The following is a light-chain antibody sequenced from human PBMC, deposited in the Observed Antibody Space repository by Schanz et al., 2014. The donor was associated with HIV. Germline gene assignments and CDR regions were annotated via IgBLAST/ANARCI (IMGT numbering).Light chain of an antibody. CDR1: SSNFRSNA. CDR3: CSYAGTSTFVV. Sequence: QSVLTQPPSASGTPGQRVTISCSGSSSNFRSNAVNWYQQLPGTAPKLVIYNTYHRPSGVPDRFSGSQSGNTASLTFSGLQAEDEADYYCCSYAGTSTFVVFGGGTKLTVL. CDR2: NTY. J-gene: IGLJ2*01. V-gene: IGLV1-44*01.